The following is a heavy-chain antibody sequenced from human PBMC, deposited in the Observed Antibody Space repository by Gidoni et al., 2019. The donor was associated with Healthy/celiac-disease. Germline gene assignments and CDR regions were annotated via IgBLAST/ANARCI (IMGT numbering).Heavy chain of an antibody. V-gene: IGHV2-5*02. J-gene: IGHJ6*02. CDR2: IYWDDDK. CDR3: AHRYYYYGMDV. CDR1: GFSLSTSGVG. Sequence: QITLKASGPTLVKPTQTLTLTCTFSGFSLSTSGVGVGWIRQPPGKALEWLALIYWDDDKRYSSSLKSRLTITKDTAKNQVVLTMTNMDPVDTATYYCAHRYYYYGMDVWGQGTTVTVSS.